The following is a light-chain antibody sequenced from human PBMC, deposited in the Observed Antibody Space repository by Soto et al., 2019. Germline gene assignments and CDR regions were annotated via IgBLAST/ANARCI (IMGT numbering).Light chain of an antibody. CDR3: SSYTSSSFLP. CDR1: SSDVGGYNY. CDR2: DVS. Sequence: SALTQPASASGSPGQSITISCTGTSSDVGGYNYVSWYQQHPGKAPKLMIYDVSNRPSGVSNRFSGSKSGNTASLTISGLQAEDEADYYCSSYTSSSFLPFGTGTKVTVL. V-gene: IGLV2-14*01. J-gene: IGLJ1*01.